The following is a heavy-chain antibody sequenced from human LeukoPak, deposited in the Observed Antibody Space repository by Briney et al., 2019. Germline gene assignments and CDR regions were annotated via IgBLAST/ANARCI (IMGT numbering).Heavy chain of an antibody. J-gene: IGHJ4*02. CDR1: GGSISSSTYY. CDR2: IHYSGST. D-gene: IGHD3-22*01. V-gene: IGHV4-39*02. Sequence: PSETLSLTCTVSGGSISSSTYYWGWIRQPPGKGLAWIGSIHYSGSTYYNPSLKSRVTISVDTSKNHFSLKLSSVTAADTAVYYCARLETTSGYPNYFDYWGQGTLVTVSS. CDR3: ARLETTSGYPNYFDY.